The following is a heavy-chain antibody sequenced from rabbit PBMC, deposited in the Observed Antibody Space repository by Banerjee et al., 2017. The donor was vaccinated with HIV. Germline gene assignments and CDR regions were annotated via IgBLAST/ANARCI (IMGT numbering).Heavy chain of an antibody. CDR3: ARDLAGVIGWNFGL. V-gene: IGHV1S45*01. CDR1: GFSFSSSYW. CDR2: INAGSSGST. J-gene: IGHJ6*01. D-gene: IGHD4-1*01. Sequence: QEQLVESGGDLVKPEGSLTLTCTASGFSFSSSYWICWVRQAPGKGLEWIGCINAGSSGSTYYARWAKGRFTISKTSSTTVTLQMTSLTAADTATYFCARDLAGVIGWNFGLWGPGTLVTVS.